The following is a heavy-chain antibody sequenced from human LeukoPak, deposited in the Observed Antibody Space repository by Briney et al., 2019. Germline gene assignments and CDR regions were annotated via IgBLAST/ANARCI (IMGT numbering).Heavy chain of an antibody. CDR3: AGHTAMAPFDY. Sequence: TGGTLRLSCAAPVFTFSSYAMSWVRQAPRKGLDWVSGISGSGGSTYYADSVKGRFTISRDNSKNTLYLQMNSLRAEDTAVYYCAGHTAMAPFDYWGQGTLVTVSS. J-gene: IGHJ4*02. CDR1: VFTFSSYA. D-gene: IGHD5-18*01. CDR2: ISGSGGST. V-gene: IGHV3-23*01.